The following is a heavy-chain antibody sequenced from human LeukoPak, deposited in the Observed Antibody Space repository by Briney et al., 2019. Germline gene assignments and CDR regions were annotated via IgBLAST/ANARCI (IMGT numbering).Heavy chain of an antibody. CDR2: ISSSSYI. Sequence: GGSLRLSCAASGFTFSSYNMNWVRQAPGKGLEWVSSISSSSYIYYADSVRGRFTISRDNAKNSLYLQMNSLRAEDAAVYYCAKDQSGSYYHGLYFDYWGQGTLVTVSS. CDR1: GFTFSSYN. CDR3: AKDQSGSYYHGLYFDY. J-gene: IGHJ4*02. V-gene: IGHV3-21*04. D-gene: IGHD1-26*01.